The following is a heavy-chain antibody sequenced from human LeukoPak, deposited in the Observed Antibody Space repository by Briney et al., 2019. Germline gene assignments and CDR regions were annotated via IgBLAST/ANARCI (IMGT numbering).Heavy chain of an antibody. V-gene: IGHV1-69*13. Sequence: SVKVSCKASGGTFSSYAISWVRQAPGQGLEWMGGIIPIFGTANYAQKFQGRVTITADESTSTAYMELSSLRSEDTAVYYCARRGGGYSFRATRGVFDIWGQGTMVTVSS. CDR3: ARRGGGYSFRATRGVFDI. D-gene: IGHD5-18*01. CDR2: IIPIFGTA. CDR1: GGTFSSYA. J-gene: IGHJ3*02.